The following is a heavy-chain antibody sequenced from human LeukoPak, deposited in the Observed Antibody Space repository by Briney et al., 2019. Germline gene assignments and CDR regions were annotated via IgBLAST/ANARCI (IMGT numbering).Heavy chain of an antibody. V-gene: IGHV5-51*01. CDR3: ARPSPDQYYYDSSGYAFDI. Sequence: GESLKISCKGSGYSFTSYWIGWVRQMPGKGLEWMGIIYPGASDTRYSPSFQGQVTISADKSISTAYLQWSSLKASDTAMYYCARPSPDQYYYDSSGYAFDIWGQGTMVTVSS. J-gene: IGHJ3*02. CDR2: IYPGASDT. CDR1: GYSFTSYW. D-gene: IGHD3-22*01.